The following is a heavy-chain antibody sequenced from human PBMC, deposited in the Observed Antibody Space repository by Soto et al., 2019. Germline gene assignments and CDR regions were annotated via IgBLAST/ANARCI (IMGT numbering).Heavy chain of an antibody. J-gene: IGHJ4*02. CDR3: ARQEYYSGSCCYFDC. D-gene: IGHD1-26*01. Sequence: PSDTLAISCAVSGGSVYSTESYGAWIRQPPGKGLEWIGSIYHGGNTYYNPSLESRVTISVDTSRNQFSLRLSSVTAADTAAYFCARQEYYSGSCCYFDCWGQGTLVTVSS. V-gene: IGHV4-39*01. CDR2: IYHGGNT. CDR1: GGSVYSTESY.